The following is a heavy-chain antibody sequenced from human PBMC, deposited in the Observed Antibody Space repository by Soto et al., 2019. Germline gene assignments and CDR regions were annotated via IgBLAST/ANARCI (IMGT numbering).Heavy chain of an antibody. Sequence: SETLSLTCAVSGHSISSGFYYWGWIRQPPGKGLEWIGSMYHSGSTYYNPSLKSRVTMSVDTSKNQLSLKLTPLTAADTAVYYCARYGYSYSMRFFGNWGQRTRVTVSS. V-gene: IGHV4-38-2*01. D-gene: IGHD5-18*01. CDR1: GHSISSGFYY. CDR3: ARYGYSYSMRFFGN. CDR2: MYHSGST. J-gene: IGHJ4*02.